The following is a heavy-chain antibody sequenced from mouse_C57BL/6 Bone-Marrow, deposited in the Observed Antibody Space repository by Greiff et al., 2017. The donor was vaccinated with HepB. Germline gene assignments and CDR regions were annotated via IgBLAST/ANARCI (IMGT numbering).Heavy chain of an antibody. D-gene: IGHD2-4*01. V-gene: IGHV1-50*01. J-gene: IGHJ3*01. CDR1: GYTFTSYW. CDR3: ARRRIYDYDSAWFAY. CDR2: IDPSDSYT. Sequence: VQLQQPGAELVKPGASVKLFCKASGYTFTSYWMQWVKQRPGQGLEWIGEIDPSDSYTNYNQKFKGKATLTVDTSSSTAYMQLSSLTSEDSAVYYCARRRIYDYDSAWFAYWGQGTLVTVSA.